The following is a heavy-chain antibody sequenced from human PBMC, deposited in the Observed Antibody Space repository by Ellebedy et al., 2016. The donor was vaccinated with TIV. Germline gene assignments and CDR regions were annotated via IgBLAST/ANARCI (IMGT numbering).Heavy chain of an antibody. CDR3: ARGKSGTYIHHAFDS. Sequence: GESLKISCAASGFTFSSYAMSWVRQAPGKGLEWVSTISNTGSRTYYADSVEGRFTISRDNSKNKLYLQMNSLRAEDTAIYYCARGKSGTYIHHAFDSWGQGTLVTVSS. CDR1: GFTFSSYA. CDR2: ISNTGSRT. D-gene: IGHD1-14*01. V-gene: IGHV3-23*01. J-gene: IGHJ4*02.